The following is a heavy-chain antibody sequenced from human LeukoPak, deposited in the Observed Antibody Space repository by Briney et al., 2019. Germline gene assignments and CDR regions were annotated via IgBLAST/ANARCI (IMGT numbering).Heavy chain of an antibody. CDR2: IYFSGST. CDR1: GGSVSSGSYY. V-gene: IGHV4-61*01. J-gene: IGHJ4*02. CDR3: ARVYTTSLFDY. D-gene: IGHD3-16*01. Sequence: SETLSLTCTVSGGSVSSGSYYWNWIRQPPGKGLEWIGDIYFSGSTNYNPSLKSRVIILLDTSKNQFSLKLTSVTDADTAAYYCARVYTTSLFDYWGQGTLVTVSS.